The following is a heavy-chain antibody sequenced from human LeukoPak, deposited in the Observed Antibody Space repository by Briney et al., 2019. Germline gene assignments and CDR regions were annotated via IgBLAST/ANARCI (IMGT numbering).Heavy chain of an antibody. V-gene: IGHV3-30*18. CDR2: ISYEGSNT. D-gene: IGHD6-19*01. CDR3: AKSLSSGWASYYFGH. CDR1: GFSFSTYY. J-gene: IGHJ4*02. Sequence: GGSLRLPCAASGFSFSTYYIHGVRQPPGKGGEWVAVISYEGSNTQYADSVKGRFTISRDNAKNTLHLQMNSLRPEDTAVYYCAKSLSSGWASYYFGHWGQGTPVTVSS.